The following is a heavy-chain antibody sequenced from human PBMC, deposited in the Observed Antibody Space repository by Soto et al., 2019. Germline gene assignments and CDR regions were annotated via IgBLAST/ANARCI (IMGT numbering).Heavy chain of an antibody. CDR3: AREYPLHAFDI. D-gene: IGHD2-2*02. J-gene: IGHJ3*02. V-gene: IGHV4-30-4*01. CDR2: IYYSGST. CDR1: GGSISSGDYY. Sequence: PSATLSLTCTVSGGSISSGDYYWSWIRQPPGKGLEWIGYIYYSGSTYYNPSLKSRVTMSVDTSKNQFSLKLSSVTAADTAVYYCAREYPLHAFDIWGQGTMVTVSS.